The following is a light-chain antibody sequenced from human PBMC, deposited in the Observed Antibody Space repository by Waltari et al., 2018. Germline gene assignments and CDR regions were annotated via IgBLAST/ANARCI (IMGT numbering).Light chain of an antibody. CDR3: QQTYTAST. V-gene: IGKV1-39*01. Sequence: DIQLTQSPSSLSASVGDRVTITCRTDQTISSYLSCYQQKPGRAPQLLIYAATSLHVGVPSSFSGSGSVTDFTLTISSLQPEDFATYYCQQTYTASTFGPVTKVDVK. J-gene: IGKJ3*01. CDR2: AAT. CDR1: QTISSY.